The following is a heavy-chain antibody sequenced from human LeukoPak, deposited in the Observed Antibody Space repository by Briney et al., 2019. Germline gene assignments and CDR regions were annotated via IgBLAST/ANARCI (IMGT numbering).Heavy chain of an antibody. CDR2: INHSGST. CDR1: GGSFSGYY. Sequence: PSETLSLTCAVYGGSFSGYYWSWIRHPPGKGLEWIGEINHSGSTNYNPSLKSRVTISVDTSKNQFSLRLSSVTAADTAVYYCARQGGKGLRYFDWLLYRGSFDYWGQGTLVTVSS. J-gene: IGHJ4*02. V-gene: IGHV4-34*01. D-gene: IGHD3-9*01. CDR3: ARQGGKGLRYFDWLLYRGSFDY.